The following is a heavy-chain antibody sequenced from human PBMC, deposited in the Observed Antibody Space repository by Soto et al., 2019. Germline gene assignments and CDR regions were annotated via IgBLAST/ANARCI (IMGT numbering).Heavy chain of an antibody. CDR2: ISSGSKTI. D-gene: IGHD3-10*01. CDR3: AREDILGVRSFDY. V-gene: IGHV3-48*02. CDR1: GFTFSSYS. J-gene: IGHJ4*02. Sequence: LRLSCAASGFTFSSYSVNWVRQAPGKGLEWVSYISSGSKTIYYADSVKGRFTVSRDNAKNSQYLQMNSLTDEDTAVYYCAREDILGVRSFDYWGRGTLVTVSS.